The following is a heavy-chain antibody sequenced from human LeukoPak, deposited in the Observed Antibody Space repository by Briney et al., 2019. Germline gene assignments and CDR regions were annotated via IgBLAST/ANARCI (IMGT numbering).Heavy chain of an antibody. CDR2: ISYSGTA. Sequence: SETLTLTCTVSGGSINTSPYYWGWVRQPPEKGLEWLGSISYSGTAYYNPSLRSRVTVSRDTSKNQFSLKLSSVTAADTAVYYCARRDPYVAVAGLWGFDPWGQGTLVTVSS. V-gene: IGHV4-39*07. CDR1: GGSINTSPYY. J-gene: IGHJ5*02. D-gene: IGHD6-19*01. CDR3: ARRDPYVAVAGLWGFDP.